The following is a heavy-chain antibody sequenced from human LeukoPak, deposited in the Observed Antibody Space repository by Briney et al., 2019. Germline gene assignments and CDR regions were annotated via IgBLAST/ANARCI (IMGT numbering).Heavy chain of an antibody. CDR1: GDTFIPYT. CDR3: ARDHCSPGTCLGGH. J-gene: IGHJ4*02. D-gene: IGHD2-15*01. Sequence: GSSVTVSCKASGDTFIPYTFSWVRQAPGQGLEWIGRIIPSLDVANYAQKFQGRVTLSADRDTATTYMEVTSLRSEDTAMYYCARDHCSPGTCLGGHWGQGTLVTVSS. CDR2: IIPSLDVA. V-gene: IGHV1-69*04.